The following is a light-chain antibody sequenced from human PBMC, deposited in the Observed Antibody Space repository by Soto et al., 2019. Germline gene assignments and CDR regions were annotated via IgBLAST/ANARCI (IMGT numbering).Light chain of an antibody. J-gene: IGLJ1*01. CDR1: SSDVGSYNL. CDR2: EVG. CDR3: CSYAGSSTFFYV. V-gene: IGLV2-23*02. Sequence: QSALTQPATVSGSPGQSITISCTGTSSDVGSYNLVSWYQQHPGKAPKLMIYEVGKRPSGVSNRFSGSKSGNTASLTISGLQAEDEADYYCCSYAGSSTFFYVFGTGTKVTVL.